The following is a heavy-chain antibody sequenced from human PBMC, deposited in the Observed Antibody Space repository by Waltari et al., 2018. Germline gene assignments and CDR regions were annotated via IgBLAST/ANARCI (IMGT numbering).Heavy chain of an antibody. CDR1: GFTFSSYG. J-gene: IGHJ3*02. CDR3: AAPRDAYCGGDCYPDAFDM. CDR2: IRYDGSNK. D-gene: IGHD2-21*01. Sequence: QVQLVESGGGVVQPGGSLRLSCAASGFTFSSYGMHWVRQAPGKGLEWVAFIRYDGSNKYYADSVKGRFTISRDNSKNTLYLQMNSLRAEDTAVYYCAAPRDAYCGGDCYPDAFDMWGQGTMVTVSS. V-gene: IGHV3-30*02.